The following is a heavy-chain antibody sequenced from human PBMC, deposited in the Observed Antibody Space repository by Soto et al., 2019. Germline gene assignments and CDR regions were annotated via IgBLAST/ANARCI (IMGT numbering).Heavy chain of an antibody. CDR2: ISAYNGNT. J-gene: IGHJ4*02. CDR1: GYTFTSYG. D-gene: IGHD3-22*01. Sequence: QVQLVQSGAEVKKPGASVKVSCKASGYTFTSYGISWVRQAPGQGLEWMGWISAYNGNTKYAQKIQGRGTMTTDTSTSTAYMELRSLRSDDTAVYYCAIYDSSGYYSDYWGQGTLVTVSS. CDR3: AIYDSSGYYSDY. V-gene: IGHV1-18*01.